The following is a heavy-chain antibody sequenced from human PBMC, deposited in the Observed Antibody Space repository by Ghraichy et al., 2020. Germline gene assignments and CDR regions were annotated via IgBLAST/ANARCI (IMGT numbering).Heavy chain of an antibody. D-gene: IGHD6-13*01. V-gene: IGHV4-39*01. CDR3: ARHVGQLLIAAADPNWFDP. Sequence: SETLSLTCTVSGGSISSSSYYWGWIRQPPGKGLEWIGSIYYSGSTYYNPSLKSRVTISVDTSKNQFSLKLSSVTAADTAVYYCARHVGQLLIAAADPNWFDPWGQGTLVTVSS. J-gene: IGHJ5*02. CDR1: GGSISSSSYY. CDR2: IYYSGST.